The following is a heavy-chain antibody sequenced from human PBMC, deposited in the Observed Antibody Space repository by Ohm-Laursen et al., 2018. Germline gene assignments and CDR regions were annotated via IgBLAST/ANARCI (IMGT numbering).Heavy chain of an antibody. CDR3: AKEVAARRGLDY. CDR2: ISWNSGSI. V-gene: IGHV3-9*01. Sequence: SLRLSCSASGFTFDDYAMHWVRQAPGTGLEWVSGISWNSGSIGYADSVKGRFTISRDNAKNSLYLQMNSLRAEDTAMYYCAKEVAARRGLDYWGQGTLVTVSS. D-gene: IGHD6-6*01. J-gene: IGHJ4*02. CDR1: GFTFDDYA.